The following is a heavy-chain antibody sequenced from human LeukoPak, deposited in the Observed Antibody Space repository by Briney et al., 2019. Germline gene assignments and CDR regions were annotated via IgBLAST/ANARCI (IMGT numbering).Heavy chain of an antibody. Sequence: GGSLRLSCATSGFTFSSYTMNWVRQAPGKGLEWVSSISSSSSYIYYAESVKGRFTISRDDAKNSLYLQMNSLRAEDTAVYYCAKDGREWPRSLDYWGQGTLVTVSS. D-gene: IGHD5-12*01. CDR1: GFTFSSYT. J-gene: IGHJ4*02. V-gene: IGHV3-21*01. CDR2: ISSSSSYI. CDR3: AKDGREWPRSLDY.